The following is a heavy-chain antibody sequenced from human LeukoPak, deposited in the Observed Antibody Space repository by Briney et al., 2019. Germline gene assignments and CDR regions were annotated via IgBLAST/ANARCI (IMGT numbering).Heavy chain of an antibody. CDR3: ARVPYGNYHYYYMDV. D-gene: IGHD3-10*01. Sequence: GGSLRLSCAASGFTFRDYYMSWIRQPPGKGLEWVSYISSSGSDVYYADSVKGRFTISRDNAKNSLYLQMSSLRAEDTAVYYCARVPYGNYHYYYMDVWGKGTTVTVSS. CDR1: GFTFRDYY. V-gene: IGHV3-11*01. J-gene: IGHJ6*03. CDR2: ISSSGSDV.